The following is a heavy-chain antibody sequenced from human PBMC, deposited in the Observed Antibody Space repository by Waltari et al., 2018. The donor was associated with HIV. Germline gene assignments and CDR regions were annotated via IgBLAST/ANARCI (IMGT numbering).Heavy chain of an antibody. CDR3: AREVSGSPYFFNY. Sequence: EVVLVESGGGLVQPGGSRRLSCVTSGFPFASFSMSWDRQGPGKGRGVGANRNKDSTKKNYVGSVKGRFIIARDNAGNSVCLDMTDLRGEYTGLYYCAREVSGSPYFFNYWGQGAMIIVSS. CDR1: GFPFASFS. D-gene: IGHD2-21*01. CDR2: RNKDSTKK. V-gene: IGHV3-7*03. J-gene: IGHJ4*02.